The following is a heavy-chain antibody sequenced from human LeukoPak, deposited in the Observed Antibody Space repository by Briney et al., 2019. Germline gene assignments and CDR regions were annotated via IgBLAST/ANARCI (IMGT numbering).Heavy chain of an antibody. CDR3: ARGGWNKFDY. CDR2: IFYSGTT. Sequence: SETLSLTCTVSGGSISSYYWSWIRQPPGKGLEWIGFIFYSGTTNYNPSLKSRVAISVDTSKNQFSLKLSSVTAADTAVYYCARGGWNKFDYWGQGTLVTVSS. CDR1: GGSISSYY. V-gene: IGHV4-59*01. D-gene: IGHD3-22*01. J-gene: IGHJ4*02.